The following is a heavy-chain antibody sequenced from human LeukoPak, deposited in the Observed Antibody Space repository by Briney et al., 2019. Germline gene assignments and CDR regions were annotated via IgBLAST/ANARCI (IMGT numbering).Heavy chain of an antibody. J-gene: IGHJ4*02. CDR3: ARGRAFGVLFDY. Sequence: SETLSLTCAVYGGSFSGYYWSWIRQPPGKGLEWIGEINHSGSTNYNPSLKSRVTISVDTSKNQFSLKPSSVTAADTAVYYCARGRAFGVLFDYWGQGTLVTVSS. D-gene: IGHD3-16*01. CDR1: GGSFSGYY. CDR2: INHSGST. V-gene: IGHV4-34*01.